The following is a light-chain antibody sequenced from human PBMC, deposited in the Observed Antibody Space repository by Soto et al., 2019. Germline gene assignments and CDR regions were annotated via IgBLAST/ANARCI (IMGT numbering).Light chain of an antibody. CDR2: DAS. CDR1: QTISRW. V-gene: IGKV1-5*01. J-gene: IGKJ5*01. Sequence: DIRLTQTPSTLFASVEYEVTITCRASQTISRWLAWYQQKPGRAPKLLIYDASTLESGVPSRFSGSGSETEFTLTISRRQPDHFAPYFCHSRGVGQEPRLE. CDR3: HSRG.